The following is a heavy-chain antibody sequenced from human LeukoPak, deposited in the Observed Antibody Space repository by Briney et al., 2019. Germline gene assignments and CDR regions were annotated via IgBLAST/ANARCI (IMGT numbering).Heavy chain of an antibody. CDR1: GGSIIGSSYY. V-gene: IGHV4-39*01. D-gene: IGHD3-16*01. CDR2: INYSGTT. J-gene: IGHJ4*02. Sequence: PSETLSLTCTASGGSIIGSSYYWGWLRQPPGKGLDWIGIINYSGTTYYDPSLGSRVTISVDTSKNQFSLKLNSVTASDTAVYYCARGYGYWGQGTLVTVSS. CDR3: ARGYGY.